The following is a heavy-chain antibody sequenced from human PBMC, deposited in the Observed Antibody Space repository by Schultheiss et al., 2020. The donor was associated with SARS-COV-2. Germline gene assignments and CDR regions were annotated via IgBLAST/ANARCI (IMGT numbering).Heavy chain of an antibody. D-gene: IGHD4-17*01. V-gene: IGHV4-34*01. Sequence: SETLSLTCTVSDGSISPYFWSWIRQPPGKGLEWIGEINHSGSTDYNPSLKSRVTMSIDSSKNQFSLKLSSVTAADTAVYYCARMADYGDYWYFDLWGRGTLVTVSS. J-gene: IGHJ2*01. CDR2: INHSGST. CDR3: ARMADYGDYWYFDL. CDR1: DGSISPYF.